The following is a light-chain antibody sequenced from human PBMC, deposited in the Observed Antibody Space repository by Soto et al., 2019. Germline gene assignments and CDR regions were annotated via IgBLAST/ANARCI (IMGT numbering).Light chain of an antibody. CDR2: AAS. V-gene: IGKV1-12*01. Sequence: DIQMTQSPSSVSASVGDRVTITCRASLAISSWLAWYQQKPGKAPNLLIYAASSLQSGVQSRFSGSGSGTDFTLTIRSLQPEDFATYYCKQANSFPLTFGGGTKVDIK. CDR1: LAISSW. CDR3: KQANSFPLT. J-gene: IGKJ4*01.